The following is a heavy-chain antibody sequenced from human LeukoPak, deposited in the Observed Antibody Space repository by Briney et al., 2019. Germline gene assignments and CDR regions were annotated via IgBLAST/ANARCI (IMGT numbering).Heavy chain of an antibody. D-gene: IGHD2-2*01. V-gene: IGHV1-2*02. CDR1: GYTFTGYY. CDR2: INPNSGGT. J-gene: IGHJ4*02. CDR3: ARGSPGYCSSTRCFSPSRRIDY. Sequence: GASVKVSCKASGYTFTGYYMHWVRQAPGQGLEWMGWINPNSGGTNYAQKFQGRVTMTRDTSISTAYMELSRLRSDDTAVYYCARGSPGYCSSTRCFSPSRRIDYWGQGTLVTVSS.